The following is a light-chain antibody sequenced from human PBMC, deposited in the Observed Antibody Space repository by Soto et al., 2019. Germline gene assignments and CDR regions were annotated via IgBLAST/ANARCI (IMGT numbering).Light chain of an antibody. CDR2: EGT. J-gene: IGLJ2*01. CDR3: CARADTSSVL. CDR1: SRDVGGYNL. V-gene: IGLV2-23*01. Sequence: QSVLTQPASVSGSPGQSIIISCTGTSRDVGGYNLFSWYQQYPDKAPKLIIYEGTKRPSGVSNRFSGSWSGDTASLTISGLQAEDEADYYCCARADTSSVLFGGGTKGTVL.